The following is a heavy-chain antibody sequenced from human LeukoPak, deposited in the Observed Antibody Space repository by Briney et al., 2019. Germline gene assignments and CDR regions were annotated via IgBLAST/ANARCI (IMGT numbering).Heavy chain of an antibody. J-gene: IGHJ6*04. Sequence: GGSLRLSCAASGFTFSNFGMSWVRQAPGKGLEWVSVISGSGGSTYYADSVKGRFTISRDNAKNSLYLQMNSLRAEDTAVYYCAELGITMIGGVWGKGTTVTISS. D-gene: IGHD3-10*02. V-gene: IGHV3-23*01. CDR2: ISGSGGST. CDR1: GFTFSNFG. CDR3: AELGITMIGGV.